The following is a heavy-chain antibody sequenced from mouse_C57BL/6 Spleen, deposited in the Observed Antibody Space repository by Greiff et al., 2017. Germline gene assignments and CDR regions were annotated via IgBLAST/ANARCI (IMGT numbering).Heavy chain of an antibody. CDR1: GYTFTEYT. D-gene: IGHD1-1*01. CDR2: FYPGSGSI. J-gene: IGHJ4*01. V-gene: IGHV1-62-2*01. Sequence: VKLMESGAELVKPGASVKLSCKASGYTFTEYTIHWVKQRSGQGLEWIGWFYPGSGSIKYNEKFKDKATLTADKSSSTVYMELSRLTSEDSAVYVCSGHEEGSSPYYDGSYAMDYWGQGTSVTVSS. CDR3: SGHEEGSSPYYDGSYAMDY.